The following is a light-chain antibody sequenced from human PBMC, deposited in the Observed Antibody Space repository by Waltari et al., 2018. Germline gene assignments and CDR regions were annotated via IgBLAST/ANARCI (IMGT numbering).Light chain of an antibody. Sequence: QSALTQPASVSGSPGQSITISCTGTSSDVGGYNYASWYQQHPGKAPKLMIDEVSNRPSGVSNRFSGSKSGNTASLTISGLQAEDEADYYCSSYTSSSPHVVFGGGTKLTVL. J-gene: IGLJ2*01. V-gene: IGLV2-14*01. CDR1: SSDVGGYNY. CDR3: SSYTSSSPHVV. CDR2: EVS.